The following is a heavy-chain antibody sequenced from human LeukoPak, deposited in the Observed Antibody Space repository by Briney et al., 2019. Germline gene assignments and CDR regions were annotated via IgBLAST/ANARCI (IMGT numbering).Heavy chain of an antibody. V-gene: IGHV3-53*01. D-gene: IGHD6-13*01. CDR2: IYSGGST. Sequence: GGSLRLSCAASGFTVSSNYMSWVRQAPGKGLEWVSVIYSGGSTYYADSVKGRFTISRDNSKNTLYLQMNSLRAEDTAVYYCARPYGVSSSWTYYYYYGMDVWGQGTTVTVSS. CDR3: ARPYGVSSSWTYYYYYGMDV. J-gene: IGHJ6*02. CDR1: GFTVSSNY.